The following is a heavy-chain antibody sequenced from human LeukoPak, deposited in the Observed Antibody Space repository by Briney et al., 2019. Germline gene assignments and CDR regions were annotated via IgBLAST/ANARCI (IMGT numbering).Heavy chain of an antibody. D-gene: IGHD1-1*01. V-gene: IGHV3-9*01. J-gene: IGHJ3*02. CDR1: GFTFDDYA. CDR3: ARNEYNWNDADAFDI. CDR2: ISWNSGSI. Sequence: PGGSLRLSCAASGFTFDDYAMHWVRQAPGKGLEWVSGISWNSGSIGYADSVKGRFTISRDNAKNSLYLQMNSLRAEDTAVYYCARNEYNWNDADAFDIWGQGTMVTVSS.